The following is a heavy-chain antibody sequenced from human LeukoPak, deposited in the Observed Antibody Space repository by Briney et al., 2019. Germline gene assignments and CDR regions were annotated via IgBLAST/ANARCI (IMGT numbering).Heavy chain of an antibody. CDR3: AKLSARGWFDP. CDR1: GDTFSSYS. CDR2: IIPIFGAA. J-gene: IGHJ5*02. Sequence: SVKVSCKASGDTFSSYSINWVRQAPGQGLEWMGGIIPIFGAAKYSQKFQGRVTITADKSTTTAYMELSSLRSEDTAVYYCAKLSARGWFDPWGQGTLVTVSS. D-gene: IGHD5/OR15-5a*01. V-gene: IGHV1-69*06.